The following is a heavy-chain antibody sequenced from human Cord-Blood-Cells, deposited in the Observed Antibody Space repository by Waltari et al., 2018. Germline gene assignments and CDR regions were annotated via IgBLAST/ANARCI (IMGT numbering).Heavy chain of an antibody. J-gene: IGHJ2*01. Sequence: QLQLQESGPGLVKPSETLSLTCTVSGGSISSSSSSWGRLRQPPGKGLEWIGSIYYSGSTYYNPSLKSRVTISVDTSKNQFSLKLSSVTAADTAVYYCARPKGTGGLNWYFDLWGRGTLVTVSS. CDR2: IYYSGST. CDR1: GGSISSSSSS. CDR3: ARPKGTGGLNWYFDL. D-gene: IGHD3-10*01. V-gene: IGHV4-39*07.